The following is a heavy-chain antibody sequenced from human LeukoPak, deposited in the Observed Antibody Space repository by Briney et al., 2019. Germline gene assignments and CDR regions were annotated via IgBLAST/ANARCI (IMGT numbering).Heavy chain of an antibody. V-gene: IGHV4-61*02. J-gene: IGHJ6*03. D-gene: IGHD3-3*01. CDR3: ARDLSLLNYDFWSGDPSSYYYMDV. CDR2: IYTSGST. CDR1: GGSISSGSYY. Sequence: SETLSLTCTVSGGSISSGSYYWSWIRQPAGKGLEWIGRIYTSGSTNYNPSLKSRVTISVDTSKNQFSLKLSSVTAADTAVYYCARDLSLLNYDFWSGDPSSYYYMDVLGKGTTVTVSS.